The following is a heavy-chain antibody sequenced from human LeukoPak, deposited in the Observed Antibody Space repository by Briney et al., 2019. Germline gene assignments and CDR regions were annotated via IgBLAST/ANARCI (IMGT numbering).Heavy chain of an antibody. V-gene: IGHV1-69*13. CDR3: ARNSGSYYAQFDY. D-gene: IGHD1-26*01. J-gene: IGHJ4*02. CDR2: IIPIFGTA. Sequence: ASVKVSCKASGGTFSSYAISWVRQAPGQGLEWMGGIIPIFGTANYAQKFQGRVTITADESTSTAYMELSSLRSEDTAVYYCARNSGSYYAQFDYWGQGTLVTVSS. CDR1: GGTFSSYA.